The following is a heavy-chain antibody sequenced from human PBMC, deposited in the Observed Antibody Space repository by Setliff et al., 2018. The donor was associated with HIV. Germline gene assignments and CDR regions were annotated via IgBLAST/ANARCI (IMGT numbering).Heavy chain of an antibody. D-gene: IGHD2-2*01. J-gene: IGHJ6*02. CDR3: ASPIRSRENLYYYGMDV. Sequence: ASVKVSCKASGYTFTSYYMHWVRQAPGQGLEWMGIINPSGGSTSYAQKFQGRVTMTRDTSTSTVYMELSSLRSEDTAVYYCASPIRSRENLYYYGMDVWVPETLLVTVSS. CDR2: INPSGGST. CDR1: GYTFTSYY. V-gene: IGHV1-46*01.